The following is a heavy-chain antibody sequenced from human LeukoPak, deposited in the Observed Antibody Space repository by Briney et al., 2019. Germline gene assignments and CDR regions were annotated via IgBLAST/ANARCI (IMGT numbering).Heavy chain of an antibody. V-gene: IGHV1-2*02. CDR3: ARVPGPYTTSRFDY. CDR2: IDPNSGST. CDR1: GYAFTGYY. Sequence: ASVKVSCKTSGYAFTGYYLHWVRQAPGQGPEWMARIDPNSGSTHYAQKFQVKVTVTRDTSTSTVYMELSGLRSDDTAVYYCARVPGPYTTSRFDYWGQGPWSPSPQ. D-gene: IGHD2-2*02. J-gene: IGHJ4*02.